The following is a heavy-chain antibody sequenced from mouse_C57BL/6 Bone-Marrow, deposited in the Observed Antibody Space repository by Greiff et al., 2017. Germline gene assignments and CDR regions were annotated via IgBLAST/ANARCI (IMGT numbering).Heavy chain of an antibody. CDR3: SRRWQLRLPDPYYFDY. CDR1: GYTFTDYY. V-gene: IGHV1-26*01. Sequence: EVQLQQSGPELVKPGASVKISCKASGYTFTDYYMNWVKQSHGKSLEWIGDINPNNGGTSYNQKFKGKATLTVYKSSSTAYMELRSLTSEDSAVYYCSRRWQLRLPDPYYFDYWGQGTTLTVSS. J-gene: IGHJ2*01. D-gene: IGHD3-2*02. CDR2: INPNNGGT.